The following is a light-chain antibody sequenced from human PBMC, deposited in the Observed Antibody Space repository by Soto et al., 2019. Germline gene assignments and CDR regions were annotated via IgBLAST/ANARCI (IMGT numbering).Light chain of an antibody. CDR3: HHYNNCFRT. V-gene: IGKV3-15*01. CDR2: GAS. CDR1: QSVSIN. J-gene: IGKJ1*01. Sequence: EVVMTHCPATLSVYPGERATLSCMASQSVSINLAWYHQKPGQAPRLLIYGASTRATGIPARFSGSGSGTDLTLTITSLQSEDCAFSFSHHYNNCFRTFCTGTNVNFK.